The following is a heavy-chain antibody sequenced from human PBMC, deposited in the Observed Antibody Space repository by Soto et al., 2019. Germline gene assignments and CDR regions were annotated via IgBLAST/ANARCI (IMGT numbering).Heavy chain of an antibody. D-gene: IGHD5-12*01. CDR1: GYTFTSYA. CDR3: ARETGYDYYFDY. J-gene: IGHJ4*02. V-gene: IGHV1-3*01. CDR2: INAGNGNT. Sequence: ASVKVSCKASGYTFTSYAMHWVRQAPGQRLEWMGWINAGNGNTKYSQKFQGRVTITRDTSASTAYMELSSLRSEDTAVYYCARETGYDYYFDYWGQGTLVTVSS.